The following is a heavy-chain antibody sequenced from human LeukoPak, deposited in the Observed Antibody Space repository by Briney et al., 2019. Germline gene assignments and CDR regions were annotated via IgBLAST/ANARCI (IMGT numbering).Heavy chain of an antibody. D-gene: IGHD3-10*01. Sequence: GASVKVSCKASGYTITGYYMHWVRQAPGQGLEWMGWFNPNSGGANYAQKFQGRVTMTRDTSISTAYMELSRLRSDDTAVYFCARDLYYGSGTAHGDACDIWGQGTMVTVSS. J-gene: IGHJ3*02. CDR1: GYTITGYY. CDR2: FNPNSGGA. CDR3: ARDLYYGSGTAHGDACDI. V-gene: IGHV1-2*02.